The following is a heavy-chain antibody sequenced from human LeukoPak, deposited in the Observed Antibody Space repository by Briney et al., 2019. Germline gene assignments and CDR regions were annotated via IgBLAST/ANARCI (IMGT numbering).Heavy chain of an antibody. D-gene: IGHD1-7*01. V-gene: IGHV1-2*02. Sequence: GAPVKVSCKASGYTFTGYYMHWVRQAPGQGLEWMGWINPNSGGTNYAQKFQGRVTMTRDTSISTAYMELSRLRSDDTAVYYCARDREGSTGTTGSWGQGTLVTVSS. CDR1: GYTFTGYY. J-gene: IGHJ4*02. CDR3: ARDREGSTGTTGS. CDR2: INPNSGGT.